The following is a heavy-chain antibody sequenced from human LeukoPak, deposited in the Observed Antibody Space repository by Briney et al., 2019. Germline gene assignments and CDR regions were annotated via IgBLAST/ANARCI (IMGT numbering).Heavy chain of an antibody. D-gene: IGHD2-15*01. V-gene: IGHV3-48*03. CDR1: GFTLTSYE. Sequence: GGSLRLSCAASGFTLTSYEMNWVRLAPGKGLEWISYISRTGNSIYYADSVKGRFTVSRDSAKNSLYLQMNSLRAEDTAVYYCTTDGYCSGGNCYSFDNWGQGTLVTVSS. CDR2: ISRTGNSI. J-gene: IGHJ4*02. CDR3: TTDGYCSGGNCYSFDN.